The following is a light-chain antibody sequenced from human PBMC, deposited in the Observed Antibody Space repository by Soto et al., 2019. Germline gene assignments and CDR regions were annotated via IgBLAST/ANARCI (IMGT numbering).Light chain of an antibody. V-gene: IGKV4-1*01. CDR1: QMVLYSSNNKNN. CDR3: QQYYSTPWT. CDR2: WAS. Sequence: DIVMTQSPDSLAVSLGERATINSKSIQMVLYSSNNKNNLAWYQQKPGQPPKLLIYWASSRESGVPVRFSGSGSGTDFTLAISSLQAEDVAIYYCQQYYSTPWTFGQGTKVDIK. J-gene: IGKJ1*01.